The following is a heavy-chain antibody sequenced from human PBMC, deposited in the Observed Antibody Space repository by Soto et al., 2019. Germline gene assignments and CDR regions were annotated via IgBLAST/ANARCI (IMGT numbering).Heavy chain of an antibody. CDR3: ARGSIVVVPAAAGIWFDP. CDR1: GGSFSGYY. Sequence: ASETLSLTCAVYGGSFSGYYWSWIRQPPGKGLEWIGEINHSGSTNYNPSLKSRVTISVDTSKNQFSLKLSSVTAADTAVYYCARGSIVVVPAAAGIWFDPWGQGTLVTVSS. V-gene: IGHV4-34*01. CDR2: INHSGST. J-gene: IGHJ5*02. D-gene: IGHD2-2*01.